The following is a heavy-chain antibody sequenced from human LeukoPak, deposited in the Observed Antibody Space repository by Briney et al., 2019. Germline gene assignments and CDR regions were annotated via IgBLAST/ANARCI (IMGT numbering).Heavy chain of an antibody. D-gene: IGHD6-13*01. V-gene: IGHV6-1*01. CDR2: TYYRSKWYN. J-gene: IGHJ6*02. CDR1: GDSVYSNSAA. Sequence: SQTLSLTCAISGDSVYSNSAAWNWIRQSPSRGLEWLGRTYYRSKWYNDYAVSVKSRITINPDTSKNQFSLQLNSVTPEDTAVYYCAAAGDTYYYYGMDVWGRGITVTVSS. CDR3: AAAGDTYYYYGMDV.